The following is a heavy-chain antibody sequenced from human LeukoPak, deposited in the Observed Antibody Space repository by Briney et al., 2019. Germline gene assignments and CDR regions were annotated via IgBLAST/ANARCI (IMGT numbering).Heavy chain of an antibody. D-gene: IGHD3-22*01. J-gene: IGHJ4*02. CDR1: GGSISSYY. Sequence: SETLXXTCTVSGGSISSYYWSWLRQPPGKGLEWIGYIYYSGSTNYNPSLKSRGTISVDTSKNQFSLKLSSVTAADTAVYYCASSYYDSSGPNYWGQGTLVTVSS. CDR3: ASSYYDSSGPNY. CDR2: IYYSGST. V-gene: IGHV4-59*01.